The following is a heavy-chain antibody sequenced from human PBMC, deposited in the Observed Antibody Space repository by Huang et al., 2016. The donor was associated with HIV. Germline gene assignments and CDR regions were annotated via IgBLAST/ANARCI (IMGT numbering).Heavy chain of an antibody. Sequence: QIQLAQSGAEVKKPGASVKVSCKASGYTFTNYDINWVRQDSGQGLEWMGGMNPKSGNVGYTKKFQRRVAILRNSSINTSYLEVTSLTSEDTAVYYCARGFGINYNHEAFDVWGQGTMVTVSS. D-gene: IGHD3-10*01. CDR3: ARGFGINYNHEAFDV. J-gene: IGHJ3*01. V-gene: IGHV1-8*01. CDR2: MNPKSGNV. CDR1: GYTFTNYD.